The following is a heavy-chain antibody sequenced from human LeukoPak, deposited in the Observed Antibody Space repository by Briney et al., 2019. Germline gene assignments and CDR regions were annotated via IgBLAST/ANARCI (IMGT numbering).Heavy chain of an antibody. CDR1: GFIFSSYG. CDR3: AKDTYYYDSSGYYQFDY. V-gene: IGHV3-30*02. J-gene: IGHJ4*02. D-gene: IGHD3-22*01. CDR2: IRYDGSNK. Sequence: PGGSLRLSCEGSGFIFSSYGMHWVRQAPGKGLEWVAFIRYDGSNKYYADSVKGRFTISRDNSKNTLYLQMNSLRAEDTAVYYCAKDTYYYDSSGYYQFDYWGQGTLVTVSS.